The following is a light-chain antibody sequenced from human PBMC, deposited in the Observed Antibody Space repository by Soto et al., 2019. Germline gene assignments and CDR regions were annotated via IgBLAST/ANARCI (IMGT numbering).Light chain of an antibody. V-gene: IGLV2-14*01. CDR1: SSDVGAYNY. J-gene: IGLJ1*01. CDR3: SSFITTSTYV. CDR2: EVN. Sequence: QSALTQPASVSGSPGQSITISCTGTSSDVGAYNYVSWYQQHPDKAPKIMIYEVNNRPSGVSNRFSGSKSGNTASLTISGLQAEDEADYYCSSFITTSTYVFGTGTKVTVL.